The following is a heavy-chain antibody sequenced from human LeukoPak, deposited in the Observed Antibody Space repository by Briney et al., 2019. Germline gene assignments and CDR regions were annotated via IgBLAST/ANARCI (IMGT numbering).Heavy chain of an antibody. D-gene: IGHD6-19*01. J-gene: IGHJ4*02. CDR1: GYSFTSYW. V-gene: IGHV5-51*01. CDR3: ARRLGIAVAGSCTNPKYTLFDY. Sequence: GESLKISCKGSGYSFTSYWIGWVRPMPGKGLEWMGIIYPGDSDTRYSPSFQGQVTISADKSISTAYLQWSSLKASDTAMYYCARRLGIAVAGSCTNPKYTLFDYWGQGTLVTVSS. CDR2: IYPGDSDT.